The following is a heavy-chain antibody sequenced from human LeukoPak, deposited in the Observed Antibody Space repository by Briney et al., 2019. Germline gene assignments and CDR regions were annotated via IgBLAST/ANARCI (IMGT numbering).Heavy chain of an antibody. D-gene: IGHD6-13*01. J-gene: IGHJ4*02. Sequence: PGGSLRLSCAASGFTFSSYNMNWVRQAPGKGLEWVSSISSSSSYIYYTDSVKGRFTISRDNAKNSLCLQMNSLRADDTAIYYCARVSLGAAAGTSRWGQGTLVTVSS. CDR3: ARVSLGAAAGTSR. V-gene: IGHV3-21*01. CDR1: GFTFSSYN. CDR2: ISSSSSYI.